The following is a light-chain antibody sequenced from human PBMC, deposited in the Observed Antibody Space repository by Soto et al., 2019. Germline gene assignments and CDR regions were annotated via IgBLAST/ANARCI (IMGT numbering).Light chain of an antibody. CDR3: SSYRSSSTFVV. Sequence: QSALTQPASVSGSPGQSITISCTGTSSDVGGYNYVSWYQQHPGKAPKLMIYDVTNRPSGVSNRFSGSKSGNTASLTISGLQAEDEVDYYCSSYRSSSTFVVFGGGTKVTVL. V-gene: IGLV2-14*01. J-gene: IGLJ2*01. CDR2: DVT. CDR1: SSDVGGYNY.